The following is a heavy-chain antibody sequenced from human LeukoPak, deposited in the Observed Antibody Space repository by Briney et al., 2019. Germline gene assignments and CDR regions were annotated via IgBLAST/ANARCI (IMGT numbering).Heavy chain of an antibody. CDR2: ISDSSAM. CDR3: ARDGGYSGFDADC. D-gene: IGHD5-12*01. J-gene: IGHJ4*02. V-gene: IGHV3-48*01. Sequence: GGSLRLSCAASGFTFRTYSMKWVRQAPGKGLEWVSYISDSSAMHYADSVRGRFTISRENDKNSLFLQMNSLRAEDTAVYFCARDGGYSGFDADCWGQGTLVTVSS. CDR1: GFTFRTYS.